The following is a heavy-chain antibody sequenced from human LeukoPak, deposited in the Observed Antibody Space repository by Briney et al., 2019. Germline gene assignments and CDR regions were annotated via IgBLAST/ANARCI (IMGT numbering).Heavy chain of an antibody. CDR2: ISWNSGSI. CDR1: GFTFDDYA. D-gene: IGHD3-10*01. J-gene: IGHJ4*02. Sequence: GRSLRLSCAASGFTFDDYAMHWVRQAPGKGLEWVSGISWNSGSIGYADSVKGRFTISRDNAKNSLYLQMNSLRAEDVALYYCAKDIDGSGSYYSFDYWGQGTLVTVSS. V-gene: IGHV3-9*03. CDR3: AKDIDGSGSYYSFDY.